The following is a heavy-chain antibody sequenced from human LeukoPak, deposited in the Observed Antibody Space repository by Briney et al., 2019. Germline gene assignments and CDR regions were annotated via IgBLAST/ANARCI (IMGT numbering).Heavy chain of an antibody. Sequence: GGSLRLSCAASGFTFTTYAMNWVRQAPGKGLEWVSGLSGDGGYKYYADPAKGRFTISRDNSKNTLHLQVSSLRAEDTAIYYCTRDPSGSGPDFDFWGQGTLVIVSS. D-gene: IGHD3-10*01. CDR3: TRDPSGSGPDFDF. CDR2: LSGDGGYK. J-gene: IGHJ4*02. CDR1: GFTFTTYA. V-gene: IGHV3-23*01.